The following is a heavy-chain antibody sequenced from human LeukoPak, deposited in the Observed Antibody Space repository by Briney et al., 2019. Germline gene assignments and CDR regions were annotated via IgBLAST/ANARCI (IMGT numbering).Heavy chain of an antibody. V-gene: IGHV3-21*01. J-gene: IGHJ4*02. CDR2: ISISSSYI. CDR1: GFTFSSYS. D-gene: IGHD3-22*01. Sequence: GGSLRLSCAASGFTFSSYSMNWVRQAPGKGLECVSSISISSSYIYYADSVKGRFTISRDNAKNSLYLQMNSLRAEDTAVYYCAREAYYDSSGYYYTGSLDYWGQGTLVTVSS. CDR3: AREAYYDSSGYYYTGSLDY.